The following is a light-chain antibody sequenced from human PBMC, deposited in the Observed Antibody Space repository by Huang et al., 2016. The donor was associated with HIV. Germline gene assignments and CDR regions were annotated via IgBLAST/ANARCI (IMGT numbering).Light chain of an antibody. CDR1: QGIGNS. J-gene: IGKJ1*01. V-gene: IGKV1-NL1*01. Sequence: DIQMTQSPSSLSASVGDRVTITCRAIQGIGNSLAWYKQTPEKAPRLLLYATSTLDSVVPSRFSGSGSGTHYTLTINTLQPEDIASYYCQQYHSLPWTFGQGTKVEIK. CDR3: QQYHSLPWT. CDR2: ATS.